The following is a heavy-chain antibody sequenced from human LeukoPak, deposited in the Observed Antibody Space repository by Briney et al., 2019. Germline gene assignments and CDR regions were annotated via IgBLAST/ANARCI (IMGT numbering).Heavy chain of an antibody. J-gene: IGHJ4*02. CDR2: ISHSGST. Sequence: PSESLSLTCAVYGGSFGIYYWSWIRQPPGKGLEWIGEISHSGSTNYNPSLKSRVTISVDMSKNQFSMKLSSVTAADTAVYYCAGPGAGDLDYWGQGTLVTVSS. CDR3: AGPGAGDLDY. V-gene: IGHV4-34*01. CDR1: GGSFGIYY. D-gene: IGHD3-10*01.